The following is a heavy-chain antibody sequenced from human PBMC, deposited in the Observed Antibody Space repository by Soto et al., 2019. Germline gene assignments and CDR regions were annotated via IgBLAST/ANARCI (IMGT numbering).Heavy chain of an antibody. CDR1: GFPFSTYA. CDR2: INSDSTTT. J-gene: IGHJ4*02. Sequence: DVHLVESGGGLVQPGGSLRLSCAVSGFPFSTYAMHWVRQAPGKGLEWISYINSDSTTTFHADSVKGRFTVSRDKAKNSLYLQISSLRHEDTDVYDCARELSHWGQGTLVTVSS. V-gene: IGHV3-48*02. CDR3: ARELSH.